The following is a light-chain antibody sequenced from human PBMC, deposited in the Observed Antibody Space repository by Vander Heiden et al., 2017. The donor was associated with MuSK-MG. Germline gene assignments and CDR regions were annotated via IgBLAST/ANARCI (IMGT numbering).Light chain of an antibody. CDR1: QTVSKY. V-gene: IGKV1-39*01. J-gene: IGKJ1*01. Sequence: DIQVTQSPSSLSASVGDRVTITCRASQTVSKYLNWYQQKPGKAPELLIYATSTSESGGPSRLSGSGSGTDFTLTVSTLQPEDFATYYCQQRYSTPWTFGQGTKVEIK. CDR2: ATS. CDR3: QQRYSTPWT.